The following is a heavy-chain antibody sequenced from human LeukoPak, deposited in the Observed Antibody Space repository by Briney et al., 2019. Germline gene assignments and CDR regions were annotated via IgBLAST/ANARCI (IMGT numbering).Heavy chain of an antibody. Sequence: SETLSLTCVVSGYSISNDYYWGWIRQPPGKGLEWIGNIYHSGGSYYNPSLKSRVTILVDTSKNQFSLKLSSVTAADTAVYYCAKAGTTGIHHWFDPWGQGNLVTVS. CDR2: IYHSGGS. J-gene: IGHJ5*02. CDR1: GYSISNDYY. V-gene: IGHV4-38-2*01. D-gene: IGHD1-1*01. CDR3: AKAGTTGIHHWFDP.